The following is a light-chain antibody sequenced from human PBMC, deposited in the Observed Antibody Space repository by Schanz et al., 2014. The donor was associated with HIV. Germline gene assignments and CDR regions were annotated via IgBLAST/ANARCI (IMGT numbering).Light chain of an antibody. CDR1: STDVGSNGH. V-gene: IGLV2-14*03. Sequence: QSALTQPASVSGSPGQSITISCTGTSTDVGSNGHVSWYQQHPGKAPKLLIYDVNNRPSGISDRFSGSKSGNTASLTISGLQAEDEADYYCTSYASSRSMVFGTGTKLTVL. CDR3: TSYASSRSMV. J-gene: IGLJ1*01. CDR2: DVN.